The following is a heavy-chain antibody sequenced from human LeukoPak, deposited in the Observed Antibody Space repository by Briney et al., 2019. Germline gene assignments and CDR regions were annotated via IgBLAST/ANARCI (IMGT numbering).Heavy chain of an antibody. CDR1: GGTFSSYA. D-gene: IGHD3-22*01. Sequence: SVKVSCKASGGTFSSYAISWVRQAPGQGLEWMGGIIPIFGTANYAQKFQGRVTITTDESTSTAYMELGSLRSEDTAVYYCARSAGYYYDSSGYYTYSFDYWGQGTLVTVSS. V-gene: IGHV1-69*05. CDR2: IIPIFGTA. CDR3: ARSAGYYYDSSGYYTYSFDY. J-gene: IGHJ4*02.